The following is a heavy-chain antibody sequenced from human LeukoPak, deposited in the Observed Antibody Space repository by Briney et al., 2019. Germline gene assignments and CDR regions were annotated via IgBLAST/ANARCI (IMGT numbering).Heavy chain of an antibody. CDR1: GYTFTSYY. Sequence: GASVKVSCKASGYTFTSYYMHWVRQAPGQGLEWMGIINPSGGSTSYAQKFQGRVTMTRDTSISTAYMELSRLRSDDTAVYYCAREGIEITIFPRGNWFDPWGQGTLVTVSS. J-gene: IGHJ5*02. D-gene: IGHD3-3*01. CDR2: INPSGGST. V-gene: IGHV1-46*01. CDR3: AREGIEITIFPRGNWFDP.